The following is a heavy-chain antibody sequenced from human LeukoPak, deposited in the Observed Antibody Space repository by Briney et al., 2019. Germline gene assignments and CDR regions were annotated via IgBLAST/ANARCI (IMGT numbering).Heavy chain of an antibody. J-gene: IGHJ4*02. CDR3: ARDLRYYGSVSYYTSTGY. Sequence: ASVKVSCKASGYTFTGYYMHWVRQAPGQGLEWMGWIDPNSGGTNYAQKFQGRVTMTRDTSISTAYMELSRLRSDDTAVYYCARDLRYYGSVSYYTSTGYWGQGTLVTVSS. V-gene: IGHV1-2*02. CDR1: GYTFTGYY. D-gene: IGHD3-10*01. CDR2: IDPNSGGT.